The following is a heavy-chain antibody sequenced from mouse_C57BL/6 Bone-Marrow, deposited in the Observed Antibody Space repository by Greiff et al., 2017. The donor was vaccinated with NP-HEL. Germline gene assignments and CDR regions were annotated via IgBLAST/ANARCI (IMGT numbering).Heavy chain of an antibody. V-gene: IGHV5-17*01. Sequence: EVKLVESGGGLVKPGGSLKLSCAASGFTFSDYGMHWVRQAPEKGLEWVAYISSGSSTIYYADTVKGRFTISRDNAKNTLFLQMTSLRSEDTAMYYCARRPRGAMDYWGQGTSVTVSS. CDR2: ISSGSSTI. J-gene: IGHJ4*01. CDR3: ARRPRGAMDY. CDR1: GFTFSDYG.